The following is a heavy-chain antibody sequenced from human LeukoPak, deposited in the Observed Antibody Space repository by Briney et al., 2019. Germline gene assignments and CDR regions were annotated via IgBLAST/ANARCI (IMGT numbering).Heavy chain of an antibody. V-gene: IGHV1-2*02. D-gene: IGHD5-24*01. J-gene: IGHJ4*02. Sequence: SVKVSCKASGYTFTDYYIHWLRQARGQGLEWMGWIIPNNGGTNYAPKFRGRVTMTRDTSISTAYMGLSRLRSDGTAVYYCARGLSIEGYNFNYWGQGTLVTVSS. CDR3: ARGLSIEGYNFNY. CDR1: GYTFTDYY. CDR2: IIPNNGGT.